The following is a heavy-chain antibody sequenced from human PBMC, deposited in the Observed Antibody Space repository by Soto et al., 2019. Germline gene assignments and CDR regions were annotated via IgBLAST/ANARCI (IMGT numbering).Heavy chain of an antibody. J-gene: IGHJ5*02. Sequence: SETLSLTCTVSGGSISSSTYYWDWIRQPPGKGLEWIGAMYYTGNKNYNPSLESRVTMSVDTSKNQFSLKLSSVIPTDTAVYYCASRSSSSLGSLFDHWGRGILVTVSS. CDR2: MYYTGNK. D-gene: IGHD6-6*01. CDR1: GGSISSSTYY. V-gene: IGHV4-39*01. CDR3: ASRSSSSLGSLFDH.